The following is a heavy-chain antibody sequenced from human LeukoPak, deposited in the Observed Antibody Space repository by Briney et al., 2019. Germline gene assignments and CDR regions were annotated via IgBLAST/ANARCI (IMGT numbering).Heavy chain of an antibody. V-gene: IGHV4-39*07. J-gene: IGHJ4*02. CDR2: IYYSGST. Sequence: SETLSLTCTVSGGSISSSSYYWGWIRQPPGKGLEWIGSIYYSGSTYYNPSLKSRVTISVDTSKNQFSLKLSSVTAADTAVYYCAKDRLGTVPAARFFHYWGQGTLVTVSS. CDR1: GGSISSSSYY. CDR3: AKDRLGTVPAARFFHY. D-gene: IGHD2-2*01.